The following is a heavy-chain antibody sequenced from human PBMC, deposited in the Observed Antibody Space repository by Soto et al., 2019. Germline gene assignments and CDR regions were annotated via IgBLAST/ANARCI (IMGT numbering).Heavy chain of an antibody. D-gene: IGHD7-27*01. V-gene: IGHV3-23*01. CDR2: ISDSGNYI. CDR1: GFIFSNYA. Sequence: EVQLLESGGGLVQPGGSLRLSCAASGFIFSNYAMSWVPKAQGRGRGWVSSISDSGNYIEYADSVEGRFTISRDNSKNTLYLQMNSVRAEDTARYYCAKDPQTWGSIWFDPWGQGTQVTVSS. CDR3: AKDPQTWGSIWFDP. J-gene: IGHJ5*02.